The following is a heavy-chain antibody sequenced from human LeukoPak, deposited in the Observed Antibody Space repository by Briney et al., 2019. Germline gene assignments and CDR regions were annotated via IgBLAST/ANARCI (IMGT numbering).Heavy chain of an antibody. CDR3: ARVPTYYYGSGSYAFDI. CDR1: GGSISSYY. D-gene: IGHD3-10*01. J-gene: IGHJ3*02. V-gene: IGHV4-59*01. CDR2: IYYSGST. Sequence: PSETLSLTCTVPGGSISSYYWSWIRQPPGKGLEWIGYIYYSGSTNYNPSLKSRVTISVDTSKNQFSLKLSSVTAADTAVYYCARVPTYYYGSGSYAFDIWGQGTMVTVSS.